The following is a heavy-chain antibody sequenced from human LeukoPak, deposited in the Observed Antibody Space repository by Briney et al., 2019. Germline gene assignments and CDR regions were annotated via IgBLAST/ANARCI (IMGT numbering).Heavy chain of an antibody. D-gene: IGHD6-19*01. J-gene: IGHJ4*02. CDR2: MNPNSGNT. V-gene: IGHV1-8*01. CDR1: GYTFTSYD. CDR3: ARGLQCDRHNFDY. Sequence: SVKVSCKASGYTFTSYDINWVRQATGQGLEWMGWMNPNSGNTGYAQKFQGRVTMTRNTSISTAYMELSSLRSEDTAVYYCARGLQCDRHNFDYWGQGTLVTVSS.